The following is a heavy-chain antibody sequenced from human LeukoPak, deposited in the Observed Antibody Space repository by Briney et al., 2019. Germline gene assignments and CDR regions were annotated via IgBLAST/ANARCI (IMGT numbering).Heavy chain of an antibody. J-gene: IGHJ6*03. V-gene: IGHV1-2*02. CDR2: INPNIGGT. CDR3: ARSGKGLRYYYYMDV. Sequence: ASVKVSSKASVYTVTFYDMHWVRQAPGQGLEGMGWINPNIGGTTYAKKFQVRVTMTRDTYISTAYMELSRMRSDDTAVYYCARSGKGLRYYYYMDVWGKGTTVTVSS. CDR1: VYTVTFYD.